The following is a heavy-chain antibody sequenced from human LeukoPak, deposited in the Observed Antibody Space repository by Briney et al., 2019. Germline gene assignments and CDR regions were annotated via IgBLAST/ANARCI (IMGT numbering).Heavy chain of an antibody. D-gene: IGHD3-22*01. CDR1: GYTFTSYG. J-gene: IGHJ3*02. Sequence: GASVKVSCKPSGYTFTSYGISWVRQAPGQGLEWLGWISAYNGNTNYAQKLQGRVTMTTDTSTSTAYMELRSLRSDDTAVYYCARCGRYSGYYYGVAFDIWGQGTMVTVSS. CDR2: ISAYNGNT. V-gene: IGHV1-18*01. CDR3: ARCGRYSGYYYGVAFDI.